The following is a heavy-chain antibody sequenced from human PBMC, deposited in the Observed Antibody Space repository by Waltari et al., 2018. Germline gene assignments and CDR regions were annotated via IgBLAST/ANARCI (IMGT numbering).Heavy chain of an antibody. J-gene: IGHJ4*02. CDR3: ARVWGSYRSFDY. Sequence: EVQLVESGGGLVQPGGSLRLSCAASGFTFNSYALRWVRLAPGKGLEWVSALSASGGTIYYSDSLKGRFTISRDNAKNTVYLQMNSLRAEDTAVYYCARVWGSYRSFDYWGQGTLVTVSS. CDR2: LSASGGTI. V-gene: IGHV3-23*04. CDR1: GFTFNSYA. D-gene: IGHD3-16*02.